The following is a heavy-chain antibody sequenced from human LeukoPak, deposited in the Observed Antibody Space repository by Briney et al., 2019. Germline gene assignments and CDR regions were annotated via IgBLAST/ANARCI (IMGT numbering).Heavy chain of an antibody. CDR1: GGTFSSYA. CDR3: ARSTTVVTPFDY. Sequence: ASVKVSCKASGGTFSSYAISWVRQAPGQGLEWMGRIIPILGIANYAQKFQGRVTITADKSTSTAYMELSSLRFEDTAVYYCARSTTVVTPFDYWGQGTLVTVSS. CDR2: IIPILGIA. J-gene: IGHJ4*02. V-gene: IGHV1-69*04. D-gene: IGHD4-23*01.